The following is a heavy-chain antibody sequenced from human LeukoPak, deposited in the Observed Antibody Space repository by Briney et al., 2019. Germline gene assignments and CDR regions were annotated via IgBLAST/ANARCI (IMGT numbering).Heavy chain of an antibody. CDR3: THDSSEDAFDI. D-gene: IGHD3-22*01. J-gene: IGHJ3*02. CDR1: GFTFSSYS. CDR2: IKSKTDGGTT. V-gene: IGHV3-15*01. Sequence: GGSLRLSCAASGFTFSSYSMNWVRQAPGKGLEWVGRIKSKTDGGTTDYAAPVKGRFTISRDDSKNTLYLQMNSLKTEDTAVYYCTHDSSEDAFDIWGQGTMVTVSS.